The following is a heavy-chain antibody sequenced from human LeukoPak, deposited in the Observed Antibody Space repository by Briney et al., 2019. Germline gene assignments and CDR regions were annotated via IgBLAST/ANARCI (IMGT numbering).Heavy chain of an antibody. V-gene: IGHV3-30*18. J-gene: IGHJ6*03. CDR1: GFTFSSYG. Sequence: PGGSLRLSCAASGFTFSSYGMHWVRQAPGKGLEGVAVISYDGSNKYYADSVKGRFTISRDNSKNTVSLQMNSLRDEDTGVYYCAKGLRTGVGPYMGYHYYMDVWGKGATVTVSS. D-gene: IGHD3-16*01. CDR3: AKGLRTGVGPYMGYHYYMDV. CDR2: ISYDGSNK.